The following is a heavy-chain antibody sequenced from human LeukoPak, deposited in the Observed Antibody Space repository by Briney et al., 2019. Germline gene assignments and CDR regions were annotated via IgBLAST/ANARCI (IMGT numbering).Heavy chain of an antibody. D-gene: IGHD3-10*01. CDR2: INHSGST. CDR1: GGSFSGYY. V-gene: IGHV4-34*01. J-gene: IGHJ4*02. Sequence: PSETLSLTCAVYGGSFSGYYWSWIRQPPGKGLEWIGEINHSGSTNYNPSLKSRVTISVDTSKNQFSLKLSSVTAADTAVYYCAGSGSYYNRPLDYWGQGTLVTVSS. CDR3: AGSGSYYNRPLDY.